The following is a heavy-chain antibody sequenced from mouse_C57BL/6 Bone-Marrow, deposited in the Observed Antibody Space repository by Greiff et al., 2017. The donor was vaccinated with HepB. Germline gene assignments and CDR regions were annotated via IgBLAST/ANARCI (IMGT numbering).Heavy chain of an antibody. Sequence: VQLQQSGTVLARPGASVKMSCKTSGYTFTSYWMHWVKQRPGQGLEWIGAIYPGNSDTSYNQKFKGKAKLTAVTSASTAYMELSSLTNEDSAVYYCTRPYYSNLYYAMDYWGQGTSVTVSS. CDR2: IYPGNSDT. V-gene: IGHV1-5*01. J-gene: IGHJ4*01. D-gene: IGHD2-5*01. CDR1: GYTFTSYW. CDR3: TRPYYSNLYYAMDY.